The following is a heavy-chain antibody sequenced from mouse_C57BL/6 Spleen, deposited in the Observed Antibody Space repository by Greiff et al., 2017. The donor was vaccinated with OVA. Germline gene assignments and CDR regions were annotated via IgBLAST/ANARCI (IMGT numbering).Heavy chain of an antibody. V-gene: IGHV1-18*01. CDR1: GYTFTDYN. J-gene: IGHJ2*01. Sequence: EVQLQQSGPELVKPGASVKITCKASGYTFTDYNMDWVKQSHGKSLEWIGDINPNTGGTIYTQKFKGKATLTVDKSSSTAYMELRSLTSEDTAVYYCARSAITTAFDYWGQGTTLTVSS. CDR3: ARSAITTAFDY. D-gene: IGHD1-1*01. CDR2: INPNTGGT.